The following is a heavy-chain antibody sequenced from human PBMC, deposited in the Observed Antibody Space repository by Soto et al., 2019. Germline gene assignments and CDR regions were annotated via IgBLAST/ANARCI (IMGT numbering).Heavy chain of an antibody. CDR1: GYTFTSYG. V-gene: IGHV1-18*01. Sequence: VASVKFSCKASGYTFTSYGISWVRQAPGQGLECMGWISAYDGNTNYAQKPQGRVTMTTXTXXSXXXMXLXXLRSDDTAVYYCARSGGDIVVVPAGDYWGQ. J-gene: IGHJ4*01. D-gene: IGHD2-2*01. CDR2: ISAYDGNT. CDR3: ARSGGDIVVVPAGDY.